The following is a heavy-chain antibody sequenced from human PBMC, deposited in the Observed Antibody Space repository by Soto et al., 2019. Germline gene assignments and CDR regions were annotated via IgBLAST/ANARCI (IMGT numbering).Heavy chain of an antibody. CDR3: ARDRLYGAGLIDV. V-gene: IGHV3-30-3*01. J-gene: IGHJ6*02. CDR2: ISSDGSDK. D-gene: IGHD3-10*01. CDR1: GFTFSSYG. Sequence: GGSLRLSCAASGFTFSSYGMHWVRQAPGKGLEWVAVISSDGSDKYYADSVKGRFTISRDNSKNTLYVQLNRMRAEDTALYYCARDRLYGAGLIDVWGQGTTVTVSS.